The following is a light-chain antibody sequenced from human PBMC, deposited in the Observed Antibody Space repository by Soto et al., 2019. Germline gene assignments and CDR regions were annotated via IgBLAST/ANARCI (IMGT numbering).Light chain of an antibody. J-gene: IGKJ2*01. V-gene: IGKV3-15*01. CDR2: GTS. CDR1: QSVSGD. CDR3: QQRSNWPLYT. Sequence: EIVMTQSPATLSVSPGERATLSCRASQSVSGDLAWYQQKPGQAPRLLIYGTSTRATGVPARFSGSGSGTEFTLIISSLQSEDFAVYYCQQRSNWPLYTFGQGTKLEIK.